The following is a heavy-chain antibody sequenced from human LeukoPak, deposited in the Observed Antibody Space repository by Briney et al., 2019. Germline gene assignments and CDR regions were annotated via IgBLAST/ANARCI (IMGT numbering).Heavy chain of an antibody. CDR1: GFTVSNNY. V-gene: IGHV3-66*01. CDR3: ARGVTAMPA. J-gene: IGHJ5*02. D-gene: IGHD2-21*02. Sequence: SGGSLRLSCAASGFTVSNNYMGWVRQAPGKGLEWVSFIYSDISTYYADSVKGRFTISRDDSKNTLFLQMNSLRAEDTAVYYCARGVTAMPAWGQGTLVTVSS. CDR2: IYSDIST.